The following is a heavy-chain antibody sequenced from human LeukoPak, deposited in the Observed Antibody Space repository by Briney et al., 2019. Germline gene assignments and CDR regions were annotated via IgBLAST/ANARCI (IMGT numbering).Heavy chain of an antibody. Sequence: GGALRLSCAASGFTFSSYGMHWVHQAPGKGLVWVSHINTDGSSTNYADSVKGRFTISRDNARNTLYLQMNSLRAEDTAVYYCAKVGRESSGYYYYYYYYMDVWGKGTTVTVSS. CDR2: INTDGSST. CDR1: GFTFSSYG. J-gene: IGHJ6*03. CDR3: AKVGRESSGYYYYYYYYMDV. D-gene: IGHD3-22*01. V-gene: IGHV3-74*01.